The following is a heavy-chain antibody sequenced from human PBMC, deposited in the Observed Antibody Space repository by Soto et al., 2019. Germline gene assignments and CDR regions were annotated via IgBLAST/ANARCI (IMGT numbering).Heavy chain of an antibody. V-gene: IGHV4-34*01. CDR3: ARGNGWLQINWLDP. CDR2: INHSGST. D-gene: IGHD5-12*01. Sequence: SETLSLTCAVYGGSFSGYYWSWIRQPPGKGLEWIGEINHSGSTNYNPSLKSRVTISVDTSKNQFSLKLSSVTAADTAVYYCARGNGWLQINWLDPWGQGTLVTVSS. CDR1: GGSFSGYY. J-gene: IGHJ5*02.